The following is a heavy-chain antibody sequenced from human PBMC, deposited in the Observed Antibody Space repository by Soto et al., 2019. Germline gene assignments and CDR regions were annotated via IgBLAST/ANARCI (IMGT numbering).Heavy chain of an antibody. V-gene: IGHV1-2*02. D-gene: IGHD5-12*01. Sequence: ASVKVSCKASGYTFTGYYMHWVREAPGQGLEWMGWINPNSGGTNYAQKFQGRVTMTRDTSISTAYMELSRLRSDDTAVYYCARVSVEMATIFESYYYYYGMDVWGQGTTVTVSS. J-gene: IGHJ6*02. CDR2: INPNSGGT. CDR3: ARVSVEMATIFESYYYYYGMDV. CDR1: GYTFTGYY.